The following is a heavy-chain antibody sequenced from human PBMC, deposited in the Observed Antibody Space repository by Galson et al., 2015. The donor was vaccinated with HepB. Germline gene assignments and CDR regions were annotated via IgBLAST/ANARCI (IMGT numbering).Heavy chain of an antibody. V-gene: IGHV1-45*02. CDR2: ITPFNGNT. CDR3: ASQYQRITMIVVVIILLDY. D-gene: IGHD3-22*01. Sequence: SVKVSCKASGYTFTYRYLHWVRQAPGQALEWMGWITPFNGNTNYAQKFQDRVTITRDRSMSTAYMELSSLRSEDTAMYYCASQYQRITMIVVVIILLDYWGQGTLVTVSS. CDR1: GYTFTYRY. J-gene: IGHJ4*02.